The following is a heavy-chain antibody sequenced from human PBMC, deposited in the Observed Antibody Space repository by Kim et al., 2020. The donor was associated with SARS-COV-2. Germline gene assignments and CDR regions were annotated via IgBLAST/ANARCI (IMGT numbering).Heavy chain of an antibody. CDR2: IYSGGTT. J-gene: IGHJ5*02. CDR1: GFTVSTSF. CDR3: EGEINRLGSDNYHNHNAFDP. Sequence: GGSLRLSCAASGFTVSTSFMSWVRQAPGKGLEWVSGIYSGGTTWYGDSVKGRFTVSRDSSKNTLYLQMTNLRAEDTAVYYCEGEINRLGSDNYHNHNAFDPWGQGTLVTVSS. D-gene: IGHD3-10*01. V-gene: IGHV3-53*01.